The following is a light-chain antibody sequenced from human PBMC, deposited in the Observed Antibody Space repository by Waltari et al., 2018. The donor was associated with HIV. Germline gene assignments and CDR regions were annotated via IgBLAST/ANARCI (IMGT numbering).Light chain of an antibody. CDR1: SSDIGVYNY. V-gene: IGLV2-11*01. J-gene: IGLJ2*01. CDR2: VVS. Sequence: QSALTQPRSVSGSPGQSVTISCTGTSSDIGVYNYVSWYQQHAGKAPKLVIYVVSKRPSGVPDRFSGSKSGNTASLTISGLQPEDEADYHCCSYGGRRIFAGGTKLTVL. CDR3: CSYGGRRI.